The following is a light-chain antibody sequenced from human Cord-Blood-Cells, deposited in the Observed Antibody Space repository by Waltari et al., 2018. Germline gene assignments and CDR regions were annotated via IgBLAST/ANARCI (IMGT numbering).Light chain of an antibody. CDR1: QSISSW. J-gene: IGKJ1*01. CDR2: NAS. V-gene: IGKV1-5*03. Sequence: DIQMTQPPSTLSASVGDRVTITCRASQSISSWLAWYQQKPGKAPKLLIYNASSLESVVPSRFSGSGSGTEFTLTISSLQPDDFATYYCQQYNSYSRTFGQGTKVEIK. CDR3: QQYNSYSRT.